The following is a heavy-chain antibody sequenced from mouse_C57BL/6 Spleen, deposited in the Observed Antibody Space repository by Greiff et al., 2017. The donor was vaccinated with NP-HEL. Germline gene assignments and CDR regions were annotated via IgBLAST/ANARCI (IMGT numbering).Heavy chain of an antibody. J-gene: IGHJ2*01. CDR2: INYDGSST. D-gene: IGHD3-1*01. CDR3: ARDRGGVNYFDY. Sequence: EVQRVESEGGLVQPGSSMKLSCTASGFTFSDYYMAWVRQVPEKGLEWVANINYDGSSTYYLDSLKSRFIISRDNAKNILYLQMSSLKSEDTATYYCARDRGGVNYFDYWGQGTTLTVSS. CDR1: GFTFSDYY. V-gene: IGHV5-16*01.